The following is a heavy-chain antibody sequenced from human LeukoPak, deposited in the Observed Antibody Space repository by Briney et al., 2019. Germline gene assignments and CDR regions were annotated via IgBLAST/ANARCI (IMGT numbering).Heavy chain of an antibody. J-gene: IGHJ5*02. CDR2: INPNSGGT. CDR1: GYTFTGYY. D-gene: IGHD2-2*03. CDR3: ARPLGYCSSTSCSNWFDP. Sequence: GASVKVSCKASGYTFTGYYMHWVRQAPGLGLEWMGWINPNSGGTNYAQKFQGRVTMTRDTSISTAYMELSRLRSDDTAVYYCARPLGYCSSTSCSNWFDPWGQGTLVTVSS. V-gene: IGHV1-2*02.